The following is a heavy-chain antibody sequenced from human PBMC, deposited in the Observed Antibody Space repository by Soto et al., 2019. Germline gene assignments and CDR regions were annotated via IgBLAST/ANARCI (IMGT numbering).Heavy chain of an antibody. D-gene: IGHD3-10*01. J-gene: IGHJ5*02. Sequence: SETLSLTCAVSGGPFSGYSWSRNRQPPGMGLEWIGEISHSGSTNYNPSLKSRLTISVDTSKNQFSLKLSSVTAADTAVYYCARYSFRGFGELLYRNNWLDPWGQGTLVTVSS. CDR3: ARYSFRGFGELLYRNNWLDP. CDR1: GGPFSGYS. V-gene: IGHV4-34*01. CDR2: ISHSGST.